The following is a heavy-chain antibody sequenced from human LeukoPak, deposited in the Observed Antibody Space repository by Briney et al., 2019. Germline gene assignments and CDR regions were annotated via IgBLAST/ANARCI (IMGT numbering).Heavy chain of an antibody. CDR3: ARDRSYYGSGKPNWFDP. CDR2: IYYSGST. Sequence: SETLSLTCTVSGGSISSSSYYWGWIRQPPGKGLEWIGSIYYSGSTYYNPSLKSRVTISVDTSKNQFSLKLSSVTAADTAVYYCARDRSYYGSGKPNWFDPWGQGTLVTVSS. D-gene: IGHD3-10*01. CDR1: GGSISSSSYY. V-gene: IGHV4-39*07. J-gene: IGHJ5*02.